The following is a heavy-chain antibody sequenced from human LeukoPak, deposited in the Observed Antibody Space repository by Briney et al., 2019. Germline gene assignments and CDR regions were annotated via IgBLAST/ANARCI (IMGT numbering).Heavy chain of an antibody. CDR2: IYYSGST. D-gene: IGHD5-24*01. CDR3: ASTVGWLQFGLAIYH. J-gene: IGHJ5*02. V-gene: IGHV4-59*12. CDR1: GGSISSYY. Sequence: SETLSLTCTVSGGSISSYYWSWIRQPPGKGLEWIGYIYYSGSTYYNPSLKSRVTISVDTSKNQFSLKLSSVTAADTAVYYCASTVGWLQFGLAIYHWGQGTLVTVSS.